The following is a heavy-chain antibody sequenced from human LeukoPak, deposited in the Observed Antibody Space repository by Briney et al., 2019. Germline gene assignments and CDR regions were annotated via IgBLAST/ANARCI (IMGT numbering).Heavy chain of an antibody. J-gene: IGHJ4*02. CDR1: GGSISHYF. Sequence: SETLSLTCTVSGGSISHYFWSWIRQPPGKGLEWIGYIYYNGNTTYNPSLKSRVTLSVDTSENQFSLKLSSVTAADTALYYCARVSTAIFPYFFDYWGQGTLVTVPS. D-gene: IGHD3-9*01. CDR2: IYYNGNT. CDR3: ARVSTAIFPYFFDY. V-gene: IGHV4-59*01.